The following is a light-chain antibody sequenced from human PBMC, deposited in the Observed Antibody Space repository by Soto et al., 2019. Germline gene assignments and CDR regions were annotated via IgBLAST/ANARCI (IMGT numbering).Light chain of an antibody. CDR3: QQYNSATLY. CDR1: QGISNN. J-gene: IGKJ3*01. CDR2: AAS. V-gene: IGKV1-27*01. Sequence: LQLTQSPSSLSASVGDRVTITCRASQGISNNLAWYQQKPVKAPKRLIYAASILQTGVPSRFGGSGSGTAFTLTISSLQPEDVATYYCQQYNSATLYFGTGTQVYIK.